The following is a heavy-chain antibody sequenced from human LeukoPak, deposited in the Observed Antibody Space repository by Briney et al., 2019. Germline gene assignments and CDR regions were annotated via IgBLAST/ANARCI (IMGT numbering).Heavy chain of an antibody. CDR2: IIPIFGTA. D-gene: IGHD2-21*02. Sequence: ASVKVSCKAPGGTFSSYAISWVRQAPGQGLEWMGGIIPIFGTANYAQKFQGRVTITADESTSTAYMELSSLRSEDTAVYYCARGGVTDCGGDCYSLTLDYWGQGTLVTVSS. J-gene: IGHJ4*02. CDR1: GGTFSSYA. CDR3: ARGGVTDCGGDCYSLTLDY. V-gene: IGHV1-69*13.